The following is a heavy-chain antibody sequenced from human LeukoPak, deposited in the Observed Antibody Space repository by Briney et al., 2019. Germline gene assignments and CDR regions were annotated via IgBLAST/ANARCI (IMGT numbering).Heavy chain of an antibody. CDR3: SKDRPRSSFDY. CDR1: GFTFSGNT. V-gene: IGHV3-21*01. Sequence: GGSLRLSCAASGFTFSGNTMNWVRQAPGKGLEWVSSISSDGIHTFYAGPVKGRFTISRDNAKNSLYLQMNSLRDEDTAVYYCSKDRPRSSFDYWGQGILVTVSS. D-gene: IGHD6-6*01. J-gene: IGHJ4*02. CDR2: ISSDGIHT.